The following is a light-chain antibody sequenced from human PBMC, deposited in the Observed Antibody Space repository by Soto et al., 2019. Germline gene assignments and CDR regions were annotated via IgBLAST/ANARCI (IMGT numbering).Light chain of an antibody. CDR2: GAS. V-gene: IGKV3-15*01. Sequence: EIVMTQSPATLSVSPGERATLSCRASQSVSSNLAWYQQKPGQAPRLLIYGASTRATGLPARFSGSGSATEFTLTISSLQSEDFAVYYCQQYNSWPPYTFGQGTKLEIK. J-gene: IGKJ2*01. CDR1: QSVSSN. CDR3: QQYNSWPPYT.